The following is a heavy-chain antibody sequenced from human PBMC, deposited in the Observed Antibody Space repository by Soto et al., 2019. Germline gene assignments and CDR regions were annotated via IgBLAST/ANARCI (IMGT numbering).Heavy chain of an antibody. CDR3: ARQEVPQWFTKGYYGMDV. CDR1: GGSFSCYY. D-gene: IGHD2-8*01. J-gene: IGHJ6*02. CDR2: INHRGNT. Sequence: SETLSLTCAVYGGSFSCYYWTWIRQPPGKGLEWIGEINHRGNTNYNPSLKSRVTISVDTSKNQFSLKLTSVTAADTAVYYCARQEVPQWFTKGYYGMDVWDQGTTVTVS. V-gene: IGHV4-34*01.